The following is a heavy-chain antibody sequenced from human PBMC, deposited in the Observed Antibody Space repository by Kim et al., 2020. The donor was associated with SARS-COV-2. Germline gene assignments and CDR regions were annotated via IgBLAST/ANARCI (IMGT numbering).Heavy chain of an antibody. Sequence: GGSLRLSCAASEFTFSNYAMSWVRQAPGKGLEWVSTVSGGGHNTYYADSVKGRFTISRDNSKNTLYLQMNSLRAEDTAIYYCVRRRSGWEFDYWGEGTRVTVSS. CDR2: VSGGGHNT. CDR1: EFTFSNYA. J-gene: IGHJ4*02. CDR3: VRRRSGWEFDY. D-gene: IGHD6-19*01. V-gene: IGHV3-23*01.